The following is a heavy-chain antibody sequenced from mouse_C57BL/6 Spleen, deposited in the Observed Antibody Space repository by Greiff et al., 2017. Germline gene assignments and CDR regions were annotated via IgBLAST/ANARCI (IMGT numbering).Heavy chain of an antibody. CDR2: ISDGGSYT. CDR1: GFTFSSYA. CDR3: AREGDGFDY. Sequence: EVQRVESGGGLVKPGGSLKLSCAASGFTFSSYAMSWVRQTPEKRLEWVATISDGGSYTYYPDNVKGRFTISRDNAKNNLYLQMSHLKSEDTAMYYCAREGDGFDYWRQGTTLTVSS. J-gene: IGHJ2*01. D-gene: IGHD3-3*01. V-gene: IGHV5-4*01.